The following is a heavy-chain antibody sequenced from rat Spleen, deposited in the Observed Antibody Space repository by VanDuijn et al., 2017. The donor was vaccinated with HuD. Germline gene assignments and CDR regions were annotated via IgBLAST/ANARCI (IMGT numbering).Heavy chain of an antibody. V-gene: IGHV2-63*01. J-gene: IGHJ4*01. Sequence: QVQLKESGPGLVQPSETLSLTCTVSGFSLITYRVSWVRQPSGKGPEWMAKMWYDGDTAYNSALKSRLNISRDTSKNQVFLKMNSLQTDDTAIYYCTRDRPGAYYVMDAWGQGASVTVSS. CDR1: GFSLITYR. CDR2: MWYDGDT. CDR3: TRDRPGAYYVMDA. D-gene: IGHD1-4*01.